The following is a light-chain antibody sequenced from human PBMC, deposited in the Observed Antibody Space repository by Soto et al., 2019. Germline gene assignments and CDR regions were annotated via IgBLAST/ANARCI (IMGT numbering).Light chain of an antibody. Sequence: EIVLTQSPATLSSFPGDRVTLSCRASQYINTRLAWYQHRPGQAPRLLFYGASIRATAVPARFTDSGSGTEFTLTISSLQSEDFAVYYCQQYNTWPRTFGQGTKVDIK. CDR1: QYINTR. V-gene: IGKV3-15*01. CDR3: QQYNTWPRT. J-gene: IGKJ1*01. CDR2: GAS.